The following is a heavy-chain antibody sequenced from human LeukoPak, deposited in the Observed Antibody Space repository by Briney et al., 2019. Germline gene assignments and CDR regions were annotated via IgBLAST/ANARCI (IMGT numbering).Heavy chain of an antibody. CDR1: GYTSTGYY. V-gene: IGHV1-2*02. CDR2: INPNSGGT. D-gene: IGHD5-24*01. Sequence: ASVKVSCKASGYTSTGYYMHWVRQAPGQGLEWMGWINPNSGGTNYAQKFQGRVTMTRDTSISTAYMELSRLRSDDTAVYYCARDSSDGYNLFVYWGQGTLVTVSS. CDR3: ARDSSDGYNLFVY. J-gene: IGHJ4*02.